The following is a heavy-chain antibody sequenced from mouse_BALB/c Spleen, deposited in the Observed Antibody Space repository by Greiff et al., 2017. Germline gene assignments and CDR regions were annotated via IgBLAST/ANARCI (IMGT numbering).Heavy chain of an antibody. CDR1: GFNIKDTY. D-gene: IGHD2-1*01. CDR2: IDPANGNT. Sequence: EVQLQQSGAELVKPGASVKLSCTASGFNIKDTYMHWVKQRPEQGLEWIGRIDPANGNTKYDPKFQGKATITADTSSNTAYLQLSSLTSEDTAVYYCAREDGNLYYFDDWGQGTTLTVSS. V-gene: IGHV14-3*02. J-gene: IGHJ2*01. CDR3: AREDGNLYYFDD.